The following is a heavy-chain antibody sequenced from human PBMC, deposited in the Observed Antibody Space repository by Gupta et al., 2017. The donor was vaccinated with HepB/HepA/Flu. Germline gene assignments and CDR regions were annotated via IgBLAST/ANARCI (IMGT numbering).Heavy chain of an antibody. CDR3: ARHLGHLDWGSGVTGY. D-gene: IGHD3/OR15-3a*01. CDR2: IYYSGST. V-gene: IGHV4-39*01. J-gene: IGHJ4*02. Sequence: QLQLQESGPGLVKPSETLSLTCTVSGGSISSSSYYWGWIRQPPGKGLEWIGSIYYSGSTYYNPSLKSRGTISVDTSKNQFSLKLSSVTAADTAVYDGARHLGHLDWGSGVTGYWGQGTRVTVSS. CDR1: GGSISSSSYY.